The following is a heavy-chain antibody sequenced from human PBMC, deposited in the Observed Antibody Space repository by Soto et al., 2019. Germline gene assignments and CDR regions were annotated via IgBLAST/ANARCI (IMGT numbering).Heavy chain of an antibody. Sequence: GSLILSCAASGFTFSSYAMHWVRQAPGKGLEWVAVISYDGSNKYYADSVKGRFTISRDNSKNTLYLQMNSLRAEDTAVYYCARDFDYYGSGRYYYYYGMDVWGQGTTVTVSS. CDR1: GFTFSSYA. CDR2: ISYDGSNK. J-gene: IGHJ6*02. V-gene: IGHV3-30-3*01. CDR3: ARDFDYYGSGRYYYYYGMDV. D-gene: IGHD3-10*01.